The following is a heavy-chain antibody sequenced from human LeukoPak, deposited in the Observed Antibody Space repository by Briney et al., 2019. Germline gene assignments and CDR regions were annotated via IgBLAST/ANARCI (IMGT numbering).Heavy chain of an antibody. J-gene: IGHJ6*04. Sequence: SETLSLTCAVYGGSFSGYYWSWIRQPPGKGLEWIGEINHSGSTNYNPPLKSRVTISVDTSKNQFSLKLSSVTAADTAVYYCARGQIVVVPAGSGYYGMDVWGKGTTVTVSS. CDR2: INHSGST. CDR3: ARGQIVVVPAGSGYYGMDV. D-gene: IGHD2-2*01. CDR1: GGSFSGYY. V-gene: IGHV4-34*01.